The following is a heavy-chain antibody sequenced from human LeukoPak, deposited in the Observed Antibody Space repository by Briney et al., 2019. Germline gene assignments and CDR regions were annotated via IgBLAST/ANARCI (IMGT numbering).Heavy chain of an antibody. V-gene: IGHV4-39*01. D-gene: IGHD3-9*01. CDR3: ARLTPGHFDY. CDR1: GGSISSSHYY. CDR2: IYYSGST. Sequence: PSEILSLTCTVSGGSISSSHYYWGWIRQPPGKGLEWIATIYYSGSTYYNPSLKSRVTISADTSKNQFSLKLSSVTAADTAVYYCARLTPGHFDYWGQGTLVTVSS. J-gene: IGHJ4*02.